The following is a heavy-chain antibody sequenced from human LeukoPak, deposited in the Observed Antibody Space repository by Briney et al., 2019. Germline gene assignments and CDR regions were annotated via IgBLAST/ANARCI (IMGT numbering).Heavy chain of an antibody. CDR3: ARVTEAPYYFDY. J-gene: IGHJ4*02. CDR2: ISSSSSYI. V-gene: IGHV3-21*01. Sequence: PGGSLRLSCAASGFTFSSYSMNWVRQAPGKGLEWVSSISSSSSYIYYADSVKGRFTISRDNAKNSLYLQMNSPRAEDTAVYYCARVTEAPYYFDYWGQGTLVTVSS. CDR1: GFTFSSYS.